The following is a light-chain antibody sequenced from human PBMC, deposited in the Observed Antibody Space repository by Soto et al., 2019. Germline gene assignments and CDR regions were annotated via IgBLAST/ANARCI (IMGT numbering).Light chain of an antibody. CDR3: QQYGSSPPT. CDR2: DIS. V-gene: IGKV3-20*01. Sequence: EIVLTQSPVTLSLSPGERATLSCRASQSVSSDLVWYQQKPGLAPRLLIYDISSRATGIPDRFSGSVSGTDFTLTITRLEPEDFAVYYCQQYGSSPPTFGQGTKVDIK. CDR1: QSVSSD. J-gene: IGKJ1*01.